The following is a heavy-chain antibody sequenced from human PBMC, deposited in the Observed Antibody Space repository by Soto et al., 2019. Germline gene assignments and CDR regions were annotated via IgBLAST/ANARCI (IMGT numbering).Heavy chain of an antibody. J-gene: IGHJ3*02. CDR1: GFTLSRYE. V-gene: IGHV3-48*03. D-gene: IGHD3-16*01. CDR2: ISTSGRTT. Sequence: PGWSLRLSCAASGFTLSRYEMNWVRQAPGKGLEWVSYISTSGRTTYYADSVKGRFTISRDNAKNSVFLQMNSLRDEDTAVYYCASPEGFGAFDIWGQGTMVTVSS. CDR3: ASPEGFGAFDI.